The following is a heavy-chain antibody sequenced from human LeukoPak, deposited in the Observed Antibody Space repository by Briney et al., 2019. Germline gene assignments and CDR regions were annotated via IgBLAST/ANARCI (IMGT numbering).Heavy chain of an antibody. D-gene: IGHD5-18*01. CDR1: GFTFSSYA. CDR3: ARAPWIQLWLLDY. CDR2: ISYDGSNK. J-gene: IGHJ4*02. Sequence: HPGGSLRLSCAASGFTFSSYAMHWVRQAPGKGLEWVAVISYDGSNKYYADSVKGRFTISRDNSKNTLYLQMNSLRAEDTAVYYCARAPWIQLWLLDYWGQGTLVTVSS. V-gene: IGHV3-30-3*01.